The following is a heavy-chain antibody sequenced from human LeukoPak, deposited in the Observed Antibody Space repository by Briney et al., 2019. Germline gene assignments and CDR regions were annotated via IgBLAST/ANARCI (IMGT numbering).Heavy chain of an antibody. J-gene: IGHJ4*01. V-gene: IGHV3-7*03. Sequence: GGSLRLSCAASGFTFSSYWMSWVRQAPGKGLEWVANIKQDGSEKYYVDSVKGRFTISRDNSRNTLYLQMKNLKAEDTAVYYCTNAGSGPPDYWGQGTLVTVSS. D-gene: IGHD6-19*01. CDR1: GFTFSSYW. CDR3: TNAGSGPPDY. CDR2: IKQDGSEK.